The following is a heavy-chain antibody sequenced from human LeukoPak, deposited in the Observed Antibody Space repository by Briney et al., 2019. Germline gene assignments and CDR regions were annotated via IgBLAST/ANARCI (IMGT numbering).Heavy chain of an antibody. CDR2: VYYSGST. Sequence: PSETLSLTCTVSGGSISSYYWSWIRQPPGKGLEWIGYVYYSGSTNYNASLKSRVTISVDTSKNQFSLKLNSVTAADTAVYFCARLPANCYDSSGTFFDSWGQGTLVTVSS. D-gene: IGHD3-22*01. V-gene: IGHV4-59*08. CDR1: GGSISSYY. J-gene: IGHJ4*02. CDR3: ARLPANCYDSSGTFFDS.